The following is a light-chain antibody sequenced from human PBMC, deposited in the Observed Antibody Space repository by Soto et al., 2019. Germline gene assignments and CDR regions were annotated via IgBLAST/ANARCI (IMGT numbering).Light chain of an antibody. CDR1: QSVSSY. V-gene: IGKV3-11*01. CDR2: DAS. Sequence: EIVLTQSPATLSLSPGDRATLSCRASQSVSSYLAWYQQKPGQAPRLLIYDASNRATGIPARFSGSGSGTAFPLTISSLEPEAFAVYYCQQRSSWYTFGQGTTREIK. J-gene: IGKJ2*01. CDR3: QQRSSWYT.